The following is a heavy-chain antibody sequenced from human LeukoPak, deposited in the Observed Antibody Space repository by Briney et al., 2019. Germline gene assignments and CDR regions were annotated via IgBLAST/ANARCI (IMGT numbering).Heavy chain of an antibody. Sequence: GGSLRLSCAASGLRFSSFAMSWVRQAPARGLEWVSSLRSDGETFYADSVKGRFTLSRDHSRNTVYLQMNNLRVEDTAVYFCAKAGWVSSADAVLWGRGTLVTVSS. CDR3: AKAGWVSSADAVL. J-gene: IGHJ4*02. CDR2: LRSDGET. V-gene: IGHV3-23*01. D-gene: IGHD3-16*01. CDR1: GLRFSSFA.